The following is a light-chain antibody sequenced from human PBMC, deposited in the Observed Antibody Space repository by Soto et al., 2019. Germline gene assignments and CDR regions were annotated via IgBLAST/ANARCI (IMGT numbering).Light chain of an antibody. CDR3: SSYTSTNTQV. CDR1: SSDVGAYKY. J-gene: IGLJ1*01. V-gene: IGLV2-14*01. CDR2: EVS. Sequence: QSVLTQPASVSGSPGQSITISCTCTSSDVGAYKYVSWYQQHPGKAPKLMIYEVSNRPSGASNRFSGSKSGNTASVTISGLQAEDEADYYCSSYTSTNTQVFGTGTKVTVL.